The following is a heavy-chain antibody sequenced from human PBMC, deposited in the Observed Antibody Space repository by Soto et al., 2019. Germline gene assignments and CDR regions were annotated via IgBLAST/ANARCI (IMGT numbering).Heavy chain of an antibody. D-gene: IGHD5-18*01. CDR2: IIPIFRTS. CDR1: GGSLSNYL. V-gene: IGHV1-69*01. J-gene: IGHJ4*02. CDR3: ARGGVDTVTFDY. Sequence: QVQLVQSGTEVKKPGSSVQVSCKASGGSLSNYLITWVRQAPGQGLEWMGEIIPIFRTSNSAQRFQGRVTITAVESTSTVYMELSNLRSEDTAVYYCARGGVDTVTFDYWGQGTLVTVSS.